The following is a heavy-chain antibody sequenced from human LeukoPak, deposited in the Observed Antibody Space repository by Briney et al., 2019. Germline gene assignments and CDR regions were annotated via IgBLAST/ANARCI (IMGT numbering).Heavy chain of an antibody. J-gene: IGHJ5*02. Sequence: SETLSLTCTVSGGSISSSSYYWGWIRQPPGKGLEWIGIIYYSGSTYYNPSLKSRLTISVDTSKNQFSLKLSSVTATDTAVYYCARRGYCSSTSCYEYRFDPSGQGTLVTVSS. D-gene: IGHD2-2*01. CDR3: ARRGYCSSTSCYEYRFDP. CDR1: GGSISSSSYY. V-gene: IGHV4-39*01. CDR2: IYYSGST.